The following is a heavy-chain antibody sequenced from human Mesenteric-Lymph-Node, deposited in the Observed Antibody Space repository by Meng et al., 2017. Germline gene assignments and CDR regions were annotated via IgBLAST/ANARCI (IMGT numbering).Heavy chain of an antibody. Sequence: ASVKVSCKASGYTFTSYDINWVRQATGQGLEWMGWMNPNSGNTGYAQKFQGRVTMTRNTSISTAYMELSSLRSEDTAVYYCARGTIAVAAYCLDVWGQGTTVTVSS. J-gene: IGHJ6*02. CDR2: MNPNSGNT. D-gene: IGHD6-19*01. CDR1: GYTFTSYD. CDR3: ARGTIAVAAYCLDV. V-gene: IGHV1-8*01.